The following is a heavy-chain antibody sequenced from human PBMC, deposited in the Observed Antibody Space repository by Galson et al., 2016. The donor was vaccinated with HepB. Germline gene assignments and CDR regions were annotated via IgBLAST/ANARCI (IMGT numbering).Heavy chain of an antibody. CDR3: AKIGQRTPHPDY. J-gene: IGHJ4*02. CDR2: ISYDGSSK. CDR1: GFTCSSYG. V-gene: IGHV3-30*18. Sequence: SLRLSCAASGFTCSSYGMHWVRQAPGKGLEWVAVISYDGSSKYYADSVKGRFTISRDNSMNTLYLQMNSLRAEDTAVYYCAKIGQRTPHPDYWGQGTLVTVSS.